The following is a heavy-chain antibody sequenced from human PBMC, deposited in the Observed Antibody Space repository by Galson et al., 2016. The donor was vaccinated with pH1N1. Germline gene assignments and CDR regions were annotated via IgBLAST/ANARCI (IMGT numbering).Heavy chain of an antibody. D-gene: IGHD1-14*01. CDR2: IYYSGRT. V-gene: IGHV4-30-4*01. Sequence: TLSLTCTVSNGSISSAGHYWIWIRQPPGKGLEWIGSIYYSGRTHYNASLKSRTTISVDTSKNQFSLKLSSVTAADTAVYYCARSLMNQFEAFDIWGQGTMVTVSS. J-gene: IGHJ3*02. CDR3: ARSLMNQFEAFDI. CDR1: NGSISSAGHY.